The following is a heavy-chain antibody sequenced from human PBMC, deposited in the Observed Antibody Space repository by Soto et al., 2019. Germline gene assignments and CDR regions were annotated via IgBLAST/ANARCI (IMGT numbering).Heavy chain of an antibody. CDR1: GFSLSTNGVG. CDR2: IYWDDDK. D-gene: IGHD1-1*01. CDR3: APRAGLQGNWNGGYFDF. J-gene: IGHJ4*02. V-gene: IGHV2-5*02. Sequence: QITLKESGPTRVKPTQTLTLTCTFSGFSLSTNGVGLGWIRQSPGKALERLALIYWDDDKRYSPSLKSRLTITKDTSKNQVVLTMTNMDPVDTATYYCAPRAGLQGNWNGGYFDFWGQGALVTVSS.